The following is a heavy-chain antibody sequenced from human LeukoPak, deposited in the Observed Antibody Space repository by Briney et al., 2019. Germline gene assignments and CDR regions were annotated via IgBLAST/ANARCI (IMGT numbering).Heavy chain of an antibody. CDR3: ARLYSGVRGVIIPIDY. J-gene: IGHJ4*02. CDR2: IYYSGST. V-gene: IGHV4-39*01. CDR1: GGSISSSSYY. Sequence: SETLSLTCTVSGGSISSSSYYWGWIRQPPGKGLEWIGSIYYSGSTYYNPSLKSRVTISVDTSKNQFSLKLSSVTAADTAVYYCARLYSGVRGVIIPIDYWGQGTLVTVSS. D-gene: IGHD3-10*02.